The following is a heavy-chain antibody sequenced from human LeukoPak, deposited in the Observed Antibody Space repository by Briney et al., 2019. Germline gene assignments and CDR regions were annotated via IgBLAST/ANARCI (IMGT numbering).Heavy chain of an antibody. CDR1: GGTFSSYA. CDR2: IIPIFGTA. V-gene: IGHV1-69*13. CDR3: ARDSYDYVWGSYRYEYYYYGMDV. D-gene: IGHD3-16*02. Sequence: SVKVSCKASGGTFSSYAISWVRQAPGQGLEGMGGIIPIFGTANYAQKFQGRVTLTADESPSTAYMELSSLRSEDTAVYYCARDSYDYVWGSYRYEYYYYGMDVWGQGTTVTVSS. J-gene: IGHJ6*02.